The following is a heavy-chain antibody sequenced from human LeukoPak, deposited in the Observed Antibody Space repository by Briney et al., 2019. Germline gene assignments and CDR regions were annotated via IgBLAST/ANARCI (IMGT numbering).Heavy chain of an antibody. V-gene: IGHV3-33*01. D-gene: IGHD6-6*01. Sequence: GRSLRPSCEASGFXFSSYGIHWVRQAPDKGLEWVAVIWHDGSKKYYADSVKGRFTISRDNSKNTLYLQMNSLRGEDTAVYYCARDLAARHFDYWGQGTLVTVSS. CDR1: GFXFSSYG. CDR2: IWHDGSKK. J-gene: IGHJ4*02. CDR3: ARDLAARHFDY.